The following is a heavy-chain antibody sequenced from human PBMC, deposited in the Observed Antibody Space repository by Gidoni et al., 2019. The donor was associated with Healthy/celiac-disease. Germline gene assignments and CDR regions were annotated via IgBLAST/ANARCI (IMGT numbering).Heavy chain of an antibody. CDR2: ISYDGSNK. D-gene: IGHD3-16*01. CDR3: AKDWNTFADY. CDR1: GFTFSSYG. J-gene: IGHJ4*02. V-gene: IGHV3-30*18. Sequence: RSLRLSCAASGFTFSSYGMHWVRQAPGKGLEWVAVISYDGSNKYYADSVKGRFTISRDNSKNTLYLQMNSPRAEDTAVYYCAKDWNTFADYWGQGTLVTVSS.